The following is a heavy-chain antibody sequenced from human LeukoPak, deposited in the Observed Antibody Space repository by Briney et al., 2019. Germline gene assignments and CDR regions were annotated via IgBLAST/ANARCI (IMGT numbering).Heavy chain of an antibody. CDR1: GGSISSYY. CDR2: TYTSGST. V-gene: IGHV4-4*07. D-gene: IGHD2-15*01. J-gene: IGHJ4*02. Sequence: KPSETLSLTCTVSGGSISSYYWSWIRQPAGKGLEWIGRTYTSGSTNYNPSLKSRVTMSVDTSKNQFSLKLSSVTAADTAVYYCARDSGYCSGGSCPAFDYWGQGTLVTVSS. CDR3: ARDSGYCSGGSCPAFDY.